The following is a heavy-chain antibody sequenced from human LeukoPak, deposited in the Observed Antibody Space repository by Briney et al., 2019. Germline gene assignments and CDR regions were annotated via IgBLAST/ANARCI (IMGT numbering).Heavy chain of an antibody. Sequence: GGSLRLSCTASGFRFSDYYIGWIRQAPGKGLEWVSYITDSGKTTYYADSVKGRFTISRDNAENSLFLQMSDLRAEDTAIYYCAASAVVARYYWGQGTLVTVSS. D-gene: IGHD4-23*01. CDR1: GFRFSDYY. CDR3: AASAVVARYY. V-gene: IGHV3-11*01. CDR2: ITDSGKTT. J-gene: IGHJ4*02.